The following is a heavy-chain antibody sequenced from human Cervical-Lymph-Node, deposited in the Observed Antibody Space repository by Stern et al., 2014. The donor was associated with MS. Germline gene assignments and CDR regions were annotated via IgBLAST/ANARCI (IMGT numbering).Heavy chain of an antibody. CDR2: IHPGDSDT. Sequence: EVQLVESGAEVKKPGESLKISCKASGYNFISNWIGWVRRMPGKGLECMGIIHPGDSDTRYSPSFQGQVTISVDRSINTAYLQWSSLKASDTAMYYCTRHVNNYYSGPRGDAFDMWGQGTMVTVSS. CDR1: GYNFISNW. V-gene: IGHV5-51*01. D-gene: IGHD3-10*01. CDR3: TRHVNNYYSGPRGDAFDM. J-gene: IGHJ3*02.